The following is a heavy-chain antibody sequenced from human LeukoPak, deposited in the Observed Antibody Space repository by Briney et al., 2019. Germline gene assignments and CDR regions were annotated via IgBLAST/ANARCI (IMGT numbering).Heavy chain of an antibody. J-gene: IGHJ4*02. CDR1: GSTFNGHW. Sequence: GGSLRLSCVASGSTFNGHWLTWVRQAPGRGLEWVASIKEDGRQAHYVDSVKGRFTISRDNSKKSLYLQMNSLRIEDTAVYYCAREWYDYGGDSEGYWGQRTLVTVSS. D-gene: IGHD4-23*01. V-gene: IGHV3-7*01. CDR3: AREWYDYGGDSEGY. CDR2: IKEDGRQA.